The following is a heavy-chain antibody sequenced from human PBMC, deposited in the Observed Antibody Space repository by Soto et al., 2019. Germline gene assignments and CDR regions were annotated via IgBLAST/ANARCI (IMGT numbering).Heavy chain of an antibody. CDR1: GGSFSGYY. CDR3: ARAEIVVVPAALYYYYYMDV. J-gene: IGHJ6*03. D-gene: IGHD2-2*01. Sequence: SDTLSLTSAVYGGSFSGYYWSWIRQPPGKGLEWIGEINHSGSTNYNPSLKSRVTISVDTSKNQFSLKLSSVTAADTAVYYCARAEIVVVPAALYYYYYMDVWGKGTTVTVSS. V-gene: IGHV4-34*01. CDR2: INHSGST.